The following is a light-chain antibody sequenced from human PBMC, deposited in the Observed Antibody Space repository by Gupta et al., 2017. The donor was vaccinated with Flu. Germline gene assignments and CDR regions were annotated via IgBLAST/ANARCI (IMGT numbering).Light chain of an antibody. CDR2: NDS. Sequence: TTTATSSSSEDGCDYDYWYKQHPDTAPNLMMFNDSKRPSGVPDRCSGSKSGSTNSPTITVLRSEDEADYYYYSYTGSCRNGVFGGGTKLTVL. CDR1: SSEDGCDY. CDR3: YSYTGSCRNGV. J-gene: IGLJ3*02. V-gene: IGLV2-11*01.